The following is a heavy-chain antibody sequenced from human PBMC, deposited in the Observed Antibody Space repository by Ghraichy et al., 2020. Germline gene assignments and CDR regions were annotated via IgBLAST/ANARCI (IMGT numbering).Heavy chain of an antibody. CDR3: ARHLHLLQLVDPLYYFRY. CDR2: IFYTGST. CDR1: SGSISSSSYF. V-gene: IGHV4-39*01. J-gene: IGHJ4*02. D-gene: IGHD1-1*01. Sequence: SETLSLTCTVSSGSISSSSYFWAWIRQPPGRGLEWIGSIFYTGSTYYNPSLKSRVTISVDTSKNQFSLKLSSVTAADTAVYYCARHLHLLQLVDPLYYFRYGGQGTLVTVSS.